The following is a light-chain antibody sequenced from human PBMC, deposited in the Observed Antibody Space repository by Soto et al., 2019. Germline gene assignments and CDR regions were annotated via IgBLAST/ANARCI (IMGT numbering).Light chain of an antibody. CDR2: KNA. V-gene: IGLV1-47*01. CDR3: GTWDSGLSGFV. J-gene: IGLJ1*01. Sequence: QSVLTQPPSASGTPGQRVTISCSGSSSNIGSNYVYWYQQLPGTAPKLLIYKNAQRASGIPDRFSGSKSGTAATLAITGIQTGNEADYYCGTWDSGLSGFVFGTGTKVTVL. CDR1: SSNIGSNY.